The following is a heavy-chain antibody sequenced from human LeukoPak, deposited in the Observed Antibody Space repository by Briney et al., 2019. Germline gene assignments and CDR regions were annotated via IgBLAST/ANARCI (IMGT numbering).Heavy chain of an antibody. J-gene: IGHJ4*02. CDR1: GYTFTGYY. CDR2: INPNSGGT. V-gene: IGHV1-2*02. CDR3: ARVGPGIAAAFGY. D-gene: IGHD6-13*01. Sequence: ASVKDSCKASGYTFTGYYMHWVRQAPGQGLEWMGWINPNSGGTNYAQKFQGRVTMTRDTSISTAYMELSRLRSDDTAVYYCARVGPGIAAAFGYWGQGTLVTVSS.